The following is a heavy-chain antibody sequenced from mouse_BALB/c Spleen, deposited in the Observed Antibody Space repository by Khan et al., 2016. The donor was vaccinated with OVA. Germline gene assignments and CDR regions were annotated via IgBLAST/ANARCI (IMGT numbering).Heavy chain of an antibody. CDR1: GYSFTNYE. CDR3: ASGGYWYFDV. D-gene: IGHD1-1*02. Sequence: QLVQSGPEVKKPGETVKISCKASGYSFTNYEMNWVRQAPGKGLKWMGWINTYTGEPTYADDFKGRFAFSLETSASTAYLQINNLKNEDTATYFGASGGYWYFDVWGAGTTVTVSS. V-gene: IGHV9-3-1*01. J-gene: IGHJ1*01. CDR2: INTYTGEP.